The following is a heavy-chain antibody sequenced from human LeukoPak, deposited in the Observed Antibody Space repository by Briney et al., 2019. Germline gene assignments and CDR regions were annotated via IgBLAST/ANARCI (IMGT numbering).Heavy chain of an antibody. D-gene: IGHD1-26*01. J-gene: IGHJ4*02. CDR3: ARENSGSYREFDY. CDR1: GGSISSYY. V-gene: IGHV4-4*07. Sequence: SETLSLTCTVSGGSISSYYWSWIRQPAGKGLEWIGRIYTSGSTNYNASLKSRVSMSVDTSKNQFSLKLSSLTAADTAVFYCARENSGSYREFDYWGQGTLVTVSS. CDR2: IYTSGST.